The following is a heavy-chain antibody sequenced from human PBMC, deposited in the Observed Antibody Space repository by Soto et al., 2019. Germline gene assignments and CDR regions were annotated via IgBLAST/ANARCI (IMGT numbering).Heavy chain of an antibody. D-gene: IGHD6-19*01. CDR3: ARDLGSSGWYGVDV. Sequence: SETLSLTCTVSGGSISNYYWSWIRQPAGKGLEWIGRIYTSGSTNYSPSLKSRVTMSVDTSKNQFSLKLISVTAADAAVYYCARDLGSSGWYGVDVWGQGTTVTVSS. J-gene: IGHJ6*02. CDR1: GGSISNYY. CDR2: IYTSGST. V-gene: IGHV4-4*07.